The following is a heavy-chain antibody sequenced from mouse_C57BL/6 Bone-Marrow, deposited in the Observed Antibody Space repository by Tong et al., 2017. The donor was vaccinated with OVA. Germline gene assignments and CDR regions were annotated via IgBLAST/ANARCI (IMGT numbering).Heavy chain of an antibody. CDR2: INPSNGGT. CDR1: GYTFTSYW. Sequence: GYTFTSYWMHWVKQRPGQGLEWIGNINPSNGGTNYNEKFKSKATLTVDKSYRTAYMQLRRLKYEDSAVYYWARDYYGSSWGYYFDYWGQGTTLTV. CDR3: ARDYYGSSWGYYFDY. D-gene: IGHD1-1*01. J-gene: IGHJ2*01. V-gene: IGHV1-53*01.